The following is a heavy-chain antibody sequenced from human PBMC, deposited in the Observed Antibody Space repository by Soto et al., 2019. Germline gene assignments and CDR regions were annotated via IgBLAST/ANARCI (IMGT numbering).Heavy chain of an antibody. J-gene: IGHJ5*02. Sequence: SEPLSLTCTVSGYFISSGYYWGWIRQPPGKGLEWIGSMFHSGSTHYNPSLKSRVTMSVDTSKNQFSLRLSSVTASDTAVYYCARGHIVVVPTVGWFDPWGQGTLVTVSS. CDR3: ARGHIVVVPTVGWFDP. CDR2: MFHSGST. D-gene: IGHD2-2*01. V-gene: IGHV4-38-2*02. CDR1: GYFISSGYY.